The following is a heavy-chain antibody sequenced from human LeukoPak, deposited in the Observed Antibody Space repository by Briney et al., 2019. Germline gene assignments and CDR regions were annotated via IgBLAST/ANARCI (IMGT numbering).Heavy chain of an antibody. CDR1: GGSISSYY. D-gene: IGHD3-3*01. CDR3: ARVFSYPLRAPFDP. Sequence: SETLSLTCTVSGGSISSYYWSWIRQPPGKGLEWIGYMYSGGSTSYNPSLKSRVTISVDPSKNQFSLKMSSVTAADTAVYYCARVFSYPLRAPFDPWGQGTLVTVSS. J-gene: IGHJ5*02. V-gene: IGHV4-59*01. CDR2: MYSGGST.